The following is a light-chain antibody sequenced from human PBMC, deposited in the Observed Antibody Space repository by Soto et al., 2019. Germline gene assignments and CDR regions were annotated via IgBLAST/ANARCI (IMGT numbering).Light chain of an antibody. V-gene: IGKV3-20*01. CDR3: QQYGTSPRT. CDR2: ETS. J-gene: IGKJ1*01. Sequence: EIVMSQSPAALSVSQGERATLSCRASQSFSSSYLAWYQQKPGQAPRLLIYETSSRATGIPDRFSGSGSQTDFTLTISRLEPEDFAVYYCQQYGTSPRTFGQGTKVDI. CDR1: QSFSSSY.